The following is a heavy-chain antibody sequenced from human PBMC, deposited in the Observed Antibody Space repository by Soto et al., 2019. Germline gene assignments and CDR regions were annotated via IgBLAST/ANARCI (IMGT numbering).Heavy chain of an antibody. D-gene: IGHD2-8*01. CDR3: ARGRYCTNGVCYFGYYFDY. CDR1: GGTFSSYA. Sequence: SVKVSCKASGGTFSSYAISWVRQAPGQGLEWMGGIIPIFGTANYAQKFQGRVTITTDESTSTSYLELSSLRSEDTAVYYCARGRYCTNGVCYFGYYFDYWGQGTLVTVSS. CDR2: IIPIFGTA. V-gene: IGHV1-69*05. J-gene: IGHJ4*02.